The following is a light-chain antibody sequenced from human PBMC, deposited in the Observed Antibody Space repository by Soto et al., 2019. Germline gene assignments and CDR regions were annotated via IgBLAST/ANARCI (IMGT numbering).Light chain of an antibody. J-gene: IGLJ2*01. CDR2: EVN. CDR3: SSYAGVKNFVV. Sequence: QSALTQPPSASGSPGQSVTISCTGSDSDIGTYIYVSWYQHHPGKGPKLILYEVNKRPSGVPDRFSGSKSGTTASLTVSGLQIEDEADYYCSSYAGVKNFVVFGGGTKLTVL. V-gene: IGLV2-8*01. CDR1: DSDIGTYIY.